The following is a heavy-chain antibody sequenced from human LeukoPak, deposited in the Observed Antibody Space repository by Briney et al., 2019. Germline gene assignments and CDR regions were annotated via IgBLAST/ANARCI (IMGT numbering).Heavy chain of an antibody. D-gene: IGHD4-23*01. CDR2: INHSGST. V-gene: IGHV4-34*01. Sequence: SETLSLTCAVYGGSFSGYYWSWIRQPPGKGLEWIGEINHSGSTNYNPSLKSRVTISVDTSKNQFSLKLSSVTAADTAVYYCARGPSGNSDYWGQGTLVTVSS. J-gene: IGHJ4*02. CDR3: ARGPSGNSDY. CDR1: GGSFSGYY.